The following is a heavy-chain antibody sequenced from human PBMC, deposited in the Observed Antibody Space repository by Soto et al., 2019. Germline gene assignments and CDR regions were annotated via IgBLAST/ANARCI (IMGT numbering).Heavy chain of an antibody. J-gene: IGHJ6*02. V-gene: IGHV1-69*13. Sequence: ASVKVSCKASGGTFSSYAISWVRQAPGQGLEWMGGIIPIFGTANYAQKFQGRVTITADESTSTAYMELSSLRSEDTAVYYCARRVWSGYYTGGSLGRMDVWGQGTTVTVSS. CDR1: GGTFSSYA. CDR2: IIPIFGTA. D-gene: IGHD3-3*01. CDR3: ARRVWSGYYTGGSLGRMDV.